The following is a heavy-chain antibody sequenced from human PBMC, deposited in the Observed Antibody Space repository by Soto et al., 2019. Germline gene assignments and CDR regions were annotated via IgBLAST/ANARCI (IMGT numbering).Heavy chain of an antibody. V-gene: IGHV4-59*01. D-gene: IGHD5-12*01. CDR3: ARERRDGYKHYFDY. CDR1: GGSISSYY. Sequence: QLQLQESGPGLVKPSETLSLMCTVSGGSISSYYWSWIRQPPGKGLEWIGYIYYSGSTNYNPSLKSRVNISVDTSKNQFSLKLSSVTAADTAVYYCARERRDGYKHYFDYWGQGTLVTVSS. J-gene: IGHJ4*02. CDR2: IYYSGST.